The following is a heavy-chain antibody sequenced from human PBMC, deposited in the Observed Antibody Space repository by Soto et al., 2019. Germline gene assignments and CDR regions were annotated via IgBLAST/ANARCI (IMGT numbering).Heavy chain of an antibody. CDR1: GGSISSSNW. CDR2: IYHSGST. V-gene: IGHV4-4*02. J-gene: IGHJ4*02. Sequence: SETLSLTCAVSGGSISSSNWWSWVRQPPGKGLEWIGEIYHSGSTNYNPSLKSRVTISVDKSKNQFSLKLSSVTAADAAVYYCARDRGYGDYFDYWGQGTLVTVSS. D-gene: IGHD4-17*01. CDR3: ARDRGYGDYFDY.